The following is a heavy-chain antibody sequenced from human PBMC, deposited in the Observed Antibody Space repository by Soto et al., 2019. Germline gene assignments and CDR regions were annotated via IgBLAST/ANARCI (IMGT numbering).Heavy chain of an antibody. V-gene: IGHV3-11*06. CDR2: ISSLNQYN. CDR1: GFNLDDYY. Sequence: QEQLVESGGGLVKPGGSLRLSCAASGFNLDDYYMSWIRQAPGKGLEYLSYISSLNQYNNYADSVKGRFTISIDKAKKSLELQMSSLRSDDTAVYYCVRLVSRRDFDFWGRGTLVSVSS. CDR3: VRLVSRRDFDF. D-gene: IGHD6-6*01. J-gene: IGHJ4*02.